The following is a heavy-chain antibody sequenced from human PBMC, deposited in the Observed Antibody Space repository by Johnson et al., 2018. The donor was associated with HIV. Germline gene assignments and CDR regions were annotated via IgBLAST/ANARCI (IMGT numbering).Heavy chain of an antibody. Sequence: VQLVESGGGLVQPGGSLRLSCAASGFTFDDYGMAWVRQAPGKGLEWVSGINWNGGSTYYADSVKGRFTISRDNSKNTLYLQMNSLRAEDTAVYYCAKELNPRAFDIWGQGTMVTVSS. CDR2: INWNGGST. CDR3: AKELNPRAFDI. J-gene: IGHJ3*02. CDR1: GFTFDDYG. V-gene: IGHV3-23*04.